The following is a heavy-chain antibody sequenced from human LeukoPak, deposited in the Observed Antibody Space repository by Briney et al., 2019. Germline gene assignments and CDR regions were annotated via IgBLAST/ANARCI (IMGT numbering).Heavy chain of an antibody. J-gene: IGHJ3*02. CDR1: GFTFSSFW. Sequence: PGGSLRLSCAASGFTFSSFWMSWVRQAPGKGLEWVANIKQDGGEKYYVDSVTGRFTIYRDNAKNSLYLQMNSLRAEDTAVYYCARDVGYCSGGSCYFDAFDIWGQGTLVTVSS. CDR2: IKQDGGEK. V-gene: IGHV3-7*01. D-gene: IGHD2-15*01. CDR3: ARDVGYCSGGSCYFDAFDI.